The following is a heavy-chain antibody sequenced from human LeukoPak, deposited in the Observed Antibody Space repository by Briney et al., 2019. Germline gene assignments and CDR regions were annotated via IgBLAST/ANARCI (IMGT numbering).Heavy chain of an antibody. J-gene: IGHJ3*02. CDR2: ITPFNGNT. V-gene: IGHV1-45*02. Sequence: ASVKVSCKASGYTFTYRYLHWVRQAPGQALEWMGWITPFNGNTNYAQKFQDRVTITRDRSMSTAYMELSSLRSEDTAMYYCASPSGYDFRDDASDIWGQGTMVTVSS. CDR3: ASPSGYDFRDDASDI. CDR1: GYTFTYRY. D-gene: IGHD5-12*01.